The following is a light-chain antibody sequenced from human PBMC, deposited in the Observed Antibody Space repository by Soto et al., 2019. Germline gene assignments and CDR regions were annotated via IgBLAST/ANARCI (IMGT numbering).Light chain of an antibody. Sequence: QSALTQPASVSGSPGQSITISCTGTSSDVGGYNYVSWYQQHPDKAPQLMIYDVSNRPSGVSNRFSGSKSGNTASLTISGLQAEDEADYYCSSYTSRSTVVFGGGTKVTVL. V-gene: IGLV2-14*01. CDR2: DVS. CDR1: SSDVGGYNY. J-gene: IGLJ2*01. CDR3: SSYTSRSTVV.